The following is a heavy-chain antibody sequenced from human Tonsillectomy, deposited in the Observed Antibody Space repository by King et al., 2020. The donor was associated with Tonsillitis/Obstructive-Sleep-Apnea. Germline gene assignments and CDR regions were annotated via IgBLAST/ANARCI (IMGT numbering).Heavy chain of an antibody. CDR2: ISYDGSDK. D-gene: IGHD4-23*01. CDR3: AKALPVTPSYYYDDMDV. J-gene: IGHJ6*03. V-gene: IGHV3-30*18. Sequence: VQLVESGGGVVQPGRSLRLSCAASGFIFSSYGMHWVRQAPGKGLEWVSVISYDGSDKYYADSVKGRFTISRDNSKNTLYLQMNSLRAEDTAVYYCAKALPVTPSYYYDDMDVWGTGTPVTASS. CDR1: GFIFSSYG.